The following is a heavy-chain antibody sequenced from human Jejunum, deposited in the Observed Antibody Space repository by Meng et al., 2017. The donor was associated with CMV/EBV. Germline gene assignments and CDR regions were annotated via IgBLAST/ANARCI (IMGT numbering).Heavy chain of an antibody. D-gene: IGHD6-13*01. CDR1: GFTFSSCA. CDR2: FSGIDGRT. Sequence: ASGFTFSSCAMTWVRQAPGKGLEWVSAFSGIDGRTNYADSVKGRFTIFRDNSKNIVYLQMNSLRAEDTAIYYCAKGGSSSWNSESDYWGQGTLVTVSS. CDR3: AKGGSSSWNSESDY. J-gene: IGHJ4*02. V-gene: IGHV3-23*01.